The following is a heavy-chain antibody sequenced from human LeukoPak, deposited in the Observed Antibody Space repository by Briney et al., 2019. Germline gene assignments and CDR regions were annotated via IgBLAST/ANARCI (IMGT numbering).Heavy chain of an antibody. CDR2: IYQTASTGST. Sequence: ASETLSLTCTVSGGSIVNYFWSWIRQPPGKGLEWIGYIYQTASTGSTNYKSSLKSRVTMSVDTSKNQFSLNLSSVTAADTAVYYCVRGGHYYDSSGFHWFDPWGQGTLVTVSS. D-gene: IGHD3-22*01. CDR3: VRGGHYYDSSGFHWFDP. J-gene: IGHJ5*02. V-gene: IGHV4-59*01. CDR1: GGSIVNYF.